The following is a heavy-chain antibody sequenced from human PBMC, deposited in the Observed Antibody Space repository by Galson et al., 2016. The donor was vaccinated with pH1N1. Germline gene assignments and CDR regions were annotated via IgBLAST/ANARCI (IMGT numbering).Heavy chain of an antibody. D-gene: IGHD4-17*01. Sequence: PALVKPTQTLTLTCTFSGFSLSTNGMCVSWIRQPPGKALEWLALIDWDDDKYYSTSLKTRLTISKDTSKNQVVLTMTNMDPVDTATYYCARFNYGDYVNYFDYWGQGTLVTVSS. CDR2: IDWDDDK. V-gene: IGHV2-70*01. CDR1: GFSLSTNGMC. CDR3: ARFNYGDYVNYFDY. J-gene: IGHJ4*02.